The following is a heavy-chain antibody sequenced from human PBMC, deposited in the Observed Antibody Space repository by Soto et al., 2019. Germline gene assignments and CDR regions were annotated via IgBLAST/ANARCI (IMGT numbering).Heavy chain of an antibody. Sequence: QVQLVQSGAEEKKPGASVKVSCKASGYTFTSYAMHWVRQAPGQRLEWMGWINAGNGNTKYSQKFQGRVTITGDTPGRLAYMELSSLRSEDTAVYYCASEAIAAAAVYGMDVWGQGTTVTVSS. CDR1: GYTFTSYA. CDR3: ASEAIAAAAVYGMDV. J-gene: IGHJ6*02. D-gene: IGHD6-13*01. V-gene: IGHV1-3*05. CDR2: INAGNGNT.